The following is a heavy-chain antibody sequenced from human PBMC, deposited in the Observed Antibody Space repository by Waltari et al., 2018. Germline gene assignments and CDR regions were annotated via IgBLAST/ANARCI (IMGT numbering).Heavy chain of an antibody. D-gene: IGHD6-6*01. J-gene: IGHJ4*02. CDR2: IYSDESI. CDR3: AKVEYSSSSAFNY. Sequence: EVQLVESGGGLVQPGGSLRLSCAVSGFGVTATYMIWVRQAPGRALEWVSVIYSDESIYYDDSVRGRFTISRDSSKNTLYLQLNSLRTEDTAVYYCAKVEYSSSSAFNYWGQGILVTVSS. V-gene: IGHV3-66*02. CDR1: GFGVTATY.